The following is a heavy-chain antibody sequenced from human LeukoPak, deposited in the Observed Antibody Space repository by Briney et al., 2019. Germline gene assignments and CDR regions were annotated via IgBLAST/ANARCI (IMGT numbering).Heavy chain of an antibody. CDR3: AREVVVAARTLYYYYGMDV. CDR2: ISGSGIST. D-gene: IGHD2-15*01. V-gene: IGHV3-23*01. Sequence: PGGSLRLSCAASGFTFSSYAMSWVRQAPGKGLEWVSVISGSGISTYYADSVKGRFTISRDNSKNTLYLQMNSLRAEDTAVYYCAREVVVAARTLYYYYGMDVWGQGTTVTVSS. J-gene: IGHJ6*02. CDR1: GFTFSSYA.